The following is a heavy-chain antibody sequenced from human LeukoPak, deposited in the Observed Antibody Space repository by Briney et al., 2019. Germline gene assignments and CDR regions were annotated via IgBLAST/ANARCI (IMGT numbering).Heavy chain of an antibody. Sequence: GASGKVSCKASGYTFTSYSISWVRQAPGQGLEWMGWISADNGNTKYAQKLQGRVTVTTDTSTSTAYMELRSLRSDDTAVYYCAREVDCSTTNCYALGYYGMEVWGQGTTVTVSS. CDR1: GYTFTSYS. CDR2: ISADNGNT. J-gene: IGHJ6*02. V-gene: IGHV1-18*01. D-gene: IGHD2-2*01. CDR3: AREVDCSTTNCYALGYYGMEV.